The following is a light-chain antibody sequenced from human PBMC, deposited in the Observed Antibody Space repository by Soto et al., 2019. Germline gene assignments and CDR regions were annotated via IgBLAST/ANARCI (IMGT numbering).Light chain of an antibody. J-gene: IGLJ1*01. Sequence: QSALTQPASVSGSPGQSITISCTGTSSDVGVFNYVSWYQQHPGKAPKLVISEVTNRPSGVSNRFSGSKSGNTASLTISGLQSEDEAEYYCSSYTSDSPLFVFGTGTKLTVL. CDR1: SSDVGVFNY. CDR2: EVT. CDR3: SSYTSDSPLFV. V-gene: IGLV2-14*01.